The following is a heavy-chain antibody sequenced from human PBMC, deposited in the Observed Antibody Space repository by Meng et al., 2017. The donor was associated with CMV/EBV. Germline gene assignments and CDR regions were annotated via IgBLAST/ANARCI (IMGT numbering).Heavy chain of an antibody. J-gene: IGHJ4*02. V-gene: IGHV3-21*01. CDR3: ARVKMATSSRGYFDY. Sequence: GGSLRLSCAASGFTFSSYEMNWVRQAPGKGLEWVSSISSSSYIYYADSVKGRFTISRDNAKNSLYLQMNSLRAEDTAVYYCARVKMATSSRGYFDYWGQGTLVTVSS. CDR2: ISSSSYI. CDR1: GFTFSSYE. D-gene: IGHD5-24*01.